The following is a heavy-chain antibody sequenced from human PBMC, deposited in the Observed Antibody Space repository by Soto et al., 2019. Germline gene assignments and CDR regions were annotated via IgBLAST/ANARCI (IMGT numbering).Heavy chain of an antibody. CDR3: AKDPSFYGSGSYPRYFDS. V-gene: IGHV3-30*18. CDR2: ISYDGSNK. CDR1: GFTFSSYG. Sequence: PGGSLRLSCAASGFTFSSYGMHWVRQAPGKGLEWVAVISYDGSNKYYADSVKGRFTISRDNSKNTLYLQMNSLRAEDTAVYYCAKDPSFYGSGSYPRYFDSWGQGTLVTVSS. D-gene: IGHD3-10*01. J-gene: IGHJ4*02.